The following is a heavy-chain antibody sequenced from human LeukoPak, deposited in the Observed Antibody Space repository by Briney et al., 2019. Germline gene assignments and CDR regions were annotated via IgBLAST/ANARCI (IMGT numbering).Heavy chain of an antibody. Sequence: GGSLRLSCEASGFTFSSYWMHWVRQAPGKGLVWVSRINNDGSTSYADSVKGRFTISRDNARNTLCLQMNSLRAEDTAVYYCARDAFVGSPFDSWGQGTLVTVSS. CDR2: INNDGST. J-gene: IGHJ4*02. CDR1: GFTFSSYW. CDR3: ARDAFVGSPFDS. V-gene: IGHV3-74*01. D-gene: IGHD3-3*02.